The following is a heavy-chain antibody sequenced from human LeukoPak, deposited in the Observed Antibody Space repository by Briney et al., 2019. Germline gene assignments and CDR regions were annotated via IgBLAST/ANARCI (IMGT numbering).Heavy chain of an antibody. CDR3: ARDILRGNFDY. V-gene: IGHV3-53*01. CDR2: IYSGGST. J-gene: IGHJ4*02. D-gene: IGHD2-2*02. Sequence: GGSLRLSCAASGFTFSSYSMNWVRQAPGKGLEWVSVIYSGGSTYYADSVKGRFTISRDNSKNTLYLQMNSLRAEDTAVYYCARDILRGNFDYWGQGTLVTVSS. CDR1: GFTFSSYS.